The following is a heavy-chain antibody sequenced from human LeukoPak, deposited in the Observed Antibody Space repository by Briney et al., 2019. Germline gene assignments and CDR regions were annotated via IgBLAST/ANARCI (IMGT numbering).Heavy chain of an antibody. V-gene: IGHV4-59*08. J-gene: IGHJ3*02. CDR2: VSNSGST. CDR1: GGSISSYF. Sequence: PSETLSLTCSVSGGSISSYFWSWIRQPPGKGLEWIGYVSNSGSTNSNPSLKRRLTISADTSKNQFSLKMSSVTAADTAVYYCARHGGVVRGEGSDAFDIWGQGTLVIVSS. D-gene: IGHD3-10*01. CDR3: ARHGGVVRGEGSDAFDI.